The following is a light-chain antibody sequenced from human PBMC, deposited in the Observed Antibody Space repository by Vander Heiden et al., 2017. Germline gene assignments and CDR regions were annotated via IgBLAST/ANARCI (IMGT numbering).Light chain of an antibody. J-gene: IGLJ1*01. V-gene: IGLV1-40*01. CDR2: GNS. CDR1: SSNIGAGYD. CDR3: QSYDSSLSGYV. Sequence: QSVLTQPPSASGAPGQRVTISCTGSSSNIGAGYDVHWYQQLPGTAPKLLIYGNSNRPSGVPDRFSGSKSGTSASLASTGLQAEEEADYYCQSYDSSLSGYVFGTGTKVTVL.